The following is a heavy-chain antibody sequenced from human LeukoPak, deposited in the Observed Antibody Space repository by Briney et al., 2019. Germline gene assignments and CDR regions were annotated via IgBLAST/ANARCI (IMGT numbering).Heavy chain of an antibody. CDR3: ARRLKAYYYGSGSYFSTKFDY. J-gene: IGHJ4*02. D-gene: IGHD3-10*01. CDR1: GGSFSGYY. V-gene: IGHV4-34*01. CDR2: INHSGST. Sequence: SETLSLTCAVYGGSFSGYYWSWIRQPPGKGLEWIGEINHSGSTNYNPSLKSRVTISVDTSKNQFSLKLSSVTAADTAVYYCARRLKAYYYGSGSYFSTKFDYWGQGTLVTVSS.